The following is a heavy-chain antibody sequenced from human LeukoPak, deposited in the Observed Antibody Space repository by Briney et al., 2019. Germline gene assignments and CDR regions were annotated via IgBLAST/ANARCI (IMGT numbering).Heavy chain of an antibody. D-gene: IGHD6-13*01. J-gene: IGHJ6*02. CDR2: ISSSSSYI. CDR3: ARAPATPYSSSWAPDYYYYGMDV. Sequence: PGGSLRLSCAASGFTLSSYSMNWVRQAPGKGLEWVSSISSSSSYIYYADSVKGRFTISRDNAKNSLYLHMNSLRAEDTAVYYCARAPATPYSSSWAPDYYYYGMDVWGQGTTVTVSS. V-gene: IGHV3-21*01. CDR1: GFTLSSYS.